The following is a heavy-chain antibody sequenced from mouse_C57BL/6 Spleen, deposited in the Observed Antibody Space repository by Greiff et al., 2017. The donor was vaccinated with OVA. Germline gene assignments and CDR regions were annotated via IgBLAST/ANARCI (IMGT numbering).Heavy chain of an antibody. D-gene: IGHD4-1*01. CDR1: GYTFTDYE. Sequence: VQLQQSGAELVRPGASVTLSCKASGYTFTDYEMHWVKQTPVHGLEWIGAIDPETGGTAYNQKFKGKAILAADQSSSTAYMELRSLTSEDSAVYYCTGTSGDYWGQGTTLTVSS. CDR3: TGTSGDY. J-gene: IGHJ2*01. CDR2: IDPETGGT. V-gene: IGHV1-15*01.